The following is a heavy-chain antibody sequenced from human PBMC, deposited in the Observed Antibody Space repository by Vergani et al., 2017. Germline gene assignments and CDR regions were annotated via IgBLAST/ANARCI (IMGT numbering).Heavy chain of an antibody. J-gene: IGHJ4*02. D-gene: IGHD1-1*01. CDR3: ARHTTYTDS. V-gene: IGHV5-51*01. CDR1: EYSFGNYW. Sequence: EVELVQSGPEMRKPGESLKISCKGSEYSFGNYWIGWVRQMPGKGLEGMGIIYPAASDTRYSPSFQGQVTISADKSISTAFLQWDSLKASDTALYYCARHTTYTDSWGQGTLVTVSS. CDR2: IYPAASDT.